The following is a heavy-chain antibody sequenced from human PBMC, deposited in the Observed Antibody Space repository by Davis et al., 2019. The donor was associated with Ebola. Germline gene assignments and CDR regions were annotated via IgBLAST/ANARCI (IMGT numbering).Heavy chain of an antibody. Sequence: PGGSLRLSCAASGFTFSSYGMHWVRQAPGKGLEWVAVISYDGSNKYYADSVKGRFTISRDNSKNTLYLQMNSLRAEDTAVYYCAKSLVSSSSYWGQGTLVTVSS. J-gene: IGHJ4*02. CDR3: AKSLVSSSSY. D-gene: IGHD6-6*01. CDR1: GFTFSSYG. CDR2: ISYDGSNK. V-gene: IGHV3-30*18.